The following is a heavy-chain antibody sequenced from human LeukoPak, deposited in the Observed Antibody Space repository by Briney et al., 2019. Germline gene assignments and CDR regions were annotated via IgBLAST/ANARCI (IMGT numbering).Heavy chain of an antibody. J-gene: IGHJ4*02. CDR1: GFTFSSYW. Sequence: TGGSLRLSCAASGFTFSSYWMHWVRQAPGKGLVRVSRINSDGSSTSYADSVKGRFTISRDNAKNTLYLQMNSLRAEDTAVYYCARPRSGSYYNDPFFDYWGQGTLVTVSS. CDR2: INSDGSST. V-gene: IGHV3-74*01. D-gene: IGHD3-10*01. CDR3: ARPRSGSYYNDPFFDY.